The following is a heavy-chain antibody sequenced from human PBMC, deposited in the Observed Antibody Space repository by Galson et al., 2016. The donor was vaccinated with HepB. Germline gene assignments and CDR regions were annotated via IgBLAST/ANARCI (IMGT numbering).Heavy chain of an antibody. Sequence: SLRLSCAASGFTFNSHGMHRVRQAPGKGLEWVAIIWPDDANKLYADSVKGRFAISRDNSKKTVYLQMNTVRAEDTAVYFCVREALGNGYYPDSWSHGTLVIVAP. CDR1: GFTFNSHG. J-gene: IGHJ5*01. CDR3: VREALGNGYYPDS. D-gene: IGHD3-3*01. CDR2: IWPDDANK. V-gene: IGHV3-33*01.